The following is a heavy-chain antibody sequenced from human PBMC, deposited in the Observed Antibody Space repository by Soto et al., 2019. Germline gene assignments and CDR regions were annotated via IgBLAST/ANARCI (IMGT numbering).Heavy chain of an antibody. CDR2: IYSGGYT. CDR1: GFTVSNNY. CDR3: GTHPGGGGY. Sequence: EVQLVESGGGLIQPGGSLRLSCAVSGFTVSNNYMSWVRQAPGKGLEGVSVIYSGGYTAYGDSVKGRFTISRDNSKNKLYPKMKGPGPDPGAVFFGGTHPGGGGYWGQGTLVTVSS. D-gene: IGHD3-10*01. V-gene: IGHV3-53*01. J-gene: IGHJ4*02.